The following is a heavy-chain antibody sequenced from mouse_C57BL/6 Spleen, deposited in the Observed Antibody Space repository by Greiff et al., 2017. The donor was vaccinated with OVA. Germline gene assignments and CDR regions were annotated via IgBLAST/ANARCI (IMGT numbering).Heavy chain of an antibody. J-gene: IGHJ3*01. V-gene: IGHV1-55*01. CDR3: AGYGNYDWFAY. Sequence: QVQLKQPGAELVKPGASVKMSCKASGYTFTSYWITWVKQRPGQGLEWIGDIYPGSGSTNYNEKFKSKATLTVDTSSSTAYMLLSSLTSEDSAVYYCAGYGNYDWFAYWGQGTLVTVSA. CDR1: GYTFTSYW. CDR2: IYPGSGST. D-gene: IGHD2-1*01.